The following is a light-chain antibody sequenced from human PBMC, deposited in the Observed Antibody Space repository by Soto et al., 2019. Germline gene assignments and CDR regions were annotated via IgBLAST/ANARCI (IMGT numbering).Light chain of an antibody. CDR3: AAWDDTLDAQV. Sequence: QAVVTQSPSASGTPGQRVTISCSGSRSHIGRNFAYWYQHVPGTAPRLLIQRNNERPSGVPDRFSGSKSGTSVSLAISGLRSDDEATYYCAAWDDTLDAQVFGGGTQLTVL. CDR1: RSHIGRNF. J-gene: IGLJ7*01. V-gene: IGLV1-47*01. CDR2: RNN.